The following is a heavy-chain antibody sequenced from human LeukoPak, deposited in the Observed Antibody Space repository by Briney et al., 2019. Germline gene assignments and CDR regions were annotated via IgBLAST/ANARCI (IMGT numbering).Heavy chain of an antibody. CDR3: ARDPYYYDSSGLDY. V-gene: IGHV3-30*04. Sequence: SGGSLRLSCAASGFTFSSYAMHWVRQAPGKGLEWVAVISYDGSNKYYADSVKGRFTISRDNSKNTLYLQMNSLRAEDTAVYYCARDPYYYDSSGLDYWGQGTLVTVSS. CDR2: ISYDGSNK. CDR1: GFTFSSYA. D-gene: IGHD3-22*01. J-gene: IGHJ4*02.